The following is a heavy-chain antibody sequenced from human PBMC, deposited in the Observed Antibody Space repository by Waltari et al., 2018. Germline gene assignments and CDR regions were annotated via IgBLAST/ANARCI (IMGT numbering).Heavy chain of an antibody. CDR2: INHSGST. J-gene: IGHJ4*02. V-gene: IGHV4-34*01. CDR3: ARFWSGYYGDY. Sequence: QVQLQQWGAGLLKPSETLSLTCAVYGGSFSRYSWSWIRQPPGKGLEWIGEINHSGSTNYNPSLKSRVTISVDTSKNQFSLKLSSVTAADTAVYYCARFWSGYYGDYWGQGTLVTVSS. CDR1: GGSFSRYS. D-gene: IGHD3-3*01.